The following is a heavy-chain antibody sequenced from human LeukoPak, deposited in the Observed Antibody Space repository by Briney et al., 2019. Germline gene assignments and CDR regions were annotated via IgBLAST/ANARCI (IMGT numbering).Heavy chain of an antibody. V-gene: IGHV3-48*01. CDR2: ISSSSSTI. CDR3: ARRVGGNSDYYFDY. J-gene: IGHJ4*02. D-gene: IGHD4-23*01. Sequence: GGSLRLSCAASGFTFSSYSMNWVCQAPGKGLEWVSYISSSSSTIYYADSVKGRFTISRDNAKNSLYLQMNSLRAEDTAVYYCARRVGGNSDYYFDYWGQGTLVTVSS. CDR1: GFTFSSYS.